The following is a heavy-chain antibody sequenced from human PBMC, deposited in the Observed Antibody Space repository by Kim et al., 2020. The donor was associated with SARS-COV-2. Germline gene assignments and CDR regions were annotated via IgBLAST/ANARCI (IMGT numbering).Heavy chain of an antibody. V-gene: IGHV3-30*04. J-gene: IGHJ4*02. D-gene: IGHD3-22*01. Sequence: GGSLRLSCVASESTFNHIAMHWVRQAPGKGLEWVAVMSNDGNLNYAASVKGRFTVSRDNSTNTAYLQMNSLRAEDTAVYYCATEVGVYYDFSGHYHGDYWGEGTLVTLPS. CDR3: ATEVGVYYDFSGHYHGDY. CDR1: ESTFNHIA. CDR2: MSNDGNL.